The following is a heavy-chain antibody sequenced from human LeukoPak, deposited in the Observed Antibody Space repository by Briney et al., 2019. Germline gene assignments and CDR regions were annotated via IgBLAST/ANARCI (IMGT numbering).Heavy chain of an antibody. CDR2: IIPIFGTA. CDR1: GGTFSSYA. D-gene: IGHD2-2*01. J-gene: IGHJ6*03. V-gene: IGHV1-69*13. CDR3: AMGYQLPMSYYYYYMDV. Sequence: SVKVSCKASGGTFSSYAISWVRQAPGQGLEWMGGIIPIFGTANYAQKFQGRVTITADESTSTAYMELSSLRSEDTAVYYCAMGYQLPMSYYYYYMDVWGKGTTVTVSS.